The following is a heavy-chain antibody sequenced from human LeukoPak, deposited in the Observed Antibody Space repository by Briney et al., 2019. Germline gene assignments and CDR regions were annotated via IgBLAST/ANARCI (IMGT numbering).Heavy chain of an antibody. Sequence: SETLSLTCTVSGGSISNSSYYWGWIRQPPGKELEWIGSIYYSGSTYYNPSLKSRVTISVDTSKNQFSLKLSSVTAADTAVYYCARRYYDYVWGSYRPPDNWFDPWGQGTLVTVSS. CDR3: ARRYYDYVWGSYRPPDNWFDP. V-gene: IGHV4-39*01. D-gene: IGHD3-16*02. CDR2: IYYSGST. J-gene: IGHJ5*02. CDR1: GGSISNSSYY.